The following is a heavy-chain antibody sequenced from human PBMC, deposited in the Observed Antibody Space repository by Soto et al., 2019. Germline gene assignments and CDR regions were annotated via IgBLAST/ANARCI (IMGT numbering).Heavy chain of an antibody. D-gene: IGHD3-9*01. V-gene: IGHV3-23*01. Sequence: GGSLRLSCAASGLTFSSYAMSWVRQAQGKGLEWVSAISGSGGSTYYADSVKGRFTISRDNSKNTLYLQMNSLRAEDTAVYYCAKGRYYDILTGYPHWGQGTLVTVSS. CDR2: ISGSGGST. J-gene: IGHJ4*02. CDR3: AKGRYYDILTGYPH. CDR1: GLTFSSYA.